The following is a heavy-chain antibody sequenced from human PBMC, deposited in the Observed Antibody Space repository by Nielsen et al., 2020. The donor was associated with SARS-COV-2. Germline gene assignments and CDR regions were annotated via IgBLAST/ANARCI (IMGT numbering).Heavy chain of an antibody. CDR3: AREGIAAAGRDYYYYGMDV. CDR2: IIPILGIA. D-gene: IGHD6-13*01. CDR1: GGTFSSYA. V-gene: IGHV1-69*04. Sequence: SVKVSCKASGGTFSSYAISWVRQAPGQGLEWMGRIIPILGIANYAQKFQGRVTITADKSTSTAYMELSSLRSEDTAVYYCAREGIAAAGRDYYYYGMDVWGQGTTVTVSS. J-gene: IGHJ6*02.